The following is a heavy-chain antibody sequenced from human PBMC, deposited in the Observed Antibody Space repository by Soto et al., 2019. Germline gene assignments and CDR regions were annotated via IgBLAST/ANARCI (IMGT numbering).Heavy chain of an antibody. D-gene: IGHD4-17*01. V-gene: IGHV4-59*01. CDR3: ARVAAPYGDYATKKRKNYYFDY. CDR2: IYYSGST. CDR1: GGSISSYY. J-gene: IGHJ4*02. Sequence: PSETLSLTCTVSGGSISSYYWSWIRQPPGKGLEWIGYIYYSGSTNYNPSLKSRVTISVDTSKNQFSLKLSSVTAADTAVYYCARVAAPYGDYATKKRKNYYFDYWGQGTLVTVSS.